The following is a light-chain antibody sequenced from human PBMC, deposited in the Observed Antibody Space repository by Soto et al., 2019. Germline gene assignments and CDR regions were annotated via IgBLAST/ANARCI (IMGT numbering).Light chain of an antibody. CDR1: SSDVGSHNF. V-gene: IGLV2-14*01. CDR2: GVN. CDR3: RSYTSTPTWV. Sequence: QSALTQPASVSGSPGQSITISCTGTSSDVGSHNFVSWHQQHPCKAPKFMIYGVNNRPSGVSNRFSGSKSRNTASLTISGLQFEDEADYYCRSYTSTPTWVFGGGTNVTVL. J-gene: IGLJ3*02.